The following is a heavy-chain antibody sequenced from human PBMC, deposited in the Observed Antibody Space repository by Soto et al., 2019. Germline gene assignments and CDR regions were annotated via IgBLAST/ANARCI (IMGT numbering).Heavy chain of an antibody. CDR2: IDPSDSYT. V-gene: IGHV5-10-1*01. CDR1: GYSFTSYW. Sequence: GESLKISCKGSGYSFTSYWISWVRQMPGKGLEWMGRIDPSDSYTNYSPSFQGHVTISADKSISTAYLQWSSLKASDTAMYYCARLSARSGYYPLGYYYGMDVWGQGTTVTVSS. CDR3: ARLSARSGYYPLGYYYGMDV. D-gene: IGHD3-22*01. J-gene: IGHJ6*02.